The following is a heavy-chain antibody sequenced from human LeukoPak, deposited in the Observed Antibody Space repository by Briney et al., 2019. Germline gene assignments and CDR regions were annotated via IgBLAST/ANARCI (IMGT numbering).Heavy chain of an antibody. J-gene: IGHJ4*02. CDR3: ARLTGYSNYDRFDY. V-gene: IGHV4-34*01. CDR2: INHSGST. Sequence: SETLSLTCAVYGGSFSGYYWSWIRQPPGKGLEWIGEINHSGSTNYNPSLKSRVTISVDTSKNQFSLKLSSVTAADTAVYYCARLTGYSNYDRFDYWGQGTLVTVSS. CDR1: GGSFSGYY. D-gene: IGHD4-11*01.